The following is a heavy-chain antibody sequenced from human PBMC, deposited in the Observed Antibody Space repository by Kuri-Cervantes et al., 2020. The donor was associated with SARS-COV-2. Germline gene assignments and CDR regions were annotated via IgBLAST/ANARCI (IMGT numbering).Heavy chain of an antibody. D-gene: IGHD1-26*01. CDR2: ISSSSSYI. Sequence: GESLKISCAASGFTFSSYSMNWVRQAPGKGLEWVSSISSSSSYIYYADSVKGRFTISRDNAKNSLYLQMNSLRAEDTAVYYCARDGLSSGGAGYDAFDIWGQGTMVTVSS. CDR1: GFTFSSYS. CDR3: ARDGLSSGGAGYDAFDI. J-gene: IGHJ3*02. V-gene: IGHV3-21*01.